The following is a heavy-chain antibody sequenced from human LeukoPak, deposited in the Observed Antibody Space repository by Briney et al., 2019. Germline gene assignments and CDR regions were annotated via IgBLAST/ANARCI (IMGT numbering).Heavy chain of an antibody. CDR2: INPNSGGT. V-gene: IGHV1-2*02. CDR3: TRQDYYDSSGYYEFDY. Sequence: ASVKVSCKASGYTSTSYGISWVRQAPGQGLEWMGWINPNSGGTNYAQKFQGRVTMTRDTSISTAYMELSRLRSDDTAVYYCTRQDYYDSSGYYEFDYWGQGTLVTVSS. CDR1: GYTSTSYG. J-gene: IGHJ4*02. D-gene: IGHD3-22*01.